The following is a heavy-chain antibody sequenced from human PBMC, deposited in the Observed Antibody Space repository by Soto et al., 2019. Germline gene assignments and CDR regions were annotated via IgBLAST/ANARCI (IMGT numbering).Heavy chain of an antibody. CDR2: IFSPGTT. J-gene: IGHJ4*02. D-gene: IGHD5-18*01. CDR3: ASKPNSLYYFDF. Sequence: QVQLQESGPGLVKPSDTLSLTCGVSGSSISSSHWWGWIRQPPGQGLVWIGYIFSPGTTCYNPSPKSRVTMSVDTSNIQSSLRLNSVTAVDTAVYYCASKPNSLYYFDFWGQGTLVTVSS. V-gene: IGHV4-28*01. CDR1: GSSISSSHW.